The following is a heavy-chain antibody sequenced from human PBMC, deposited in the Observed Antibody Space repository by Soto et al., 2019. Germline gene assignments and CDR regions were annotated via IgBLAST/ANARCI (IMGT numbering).Heavy chain of an antibody. V-gene: IGHV4-34*01. CDR1: GGSFSGYY. CDR3: ARVVDYGGNSFDY. J-gene: IGHJ4*02. Sequence: QVQLQQWGAGLLKPSETLSLTCAVYGGSFSGYYWSWIRQPPGKGLEWIGEINHSGSTNYNPSLKSRVTISVDTSKNQFSLKLSSVTVADTAVYYCARVVDYGGNSFDYWGQGTLVTVSS. CDR2: INHSGST. D-gene: IGHD4-17*01.